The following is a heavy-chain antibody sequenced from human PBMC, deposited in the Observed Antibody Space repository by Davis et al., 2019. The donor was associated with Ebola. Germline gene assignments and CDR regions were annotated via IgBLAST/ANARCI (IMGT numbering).Heavy chain of an antibody. Sequence: GESLKISCAASGFTVSSNYMSWVRQAPGKGLEWVAVISYDGSNKYYADSVKGRFTISRDNAKNSLYLQMNSLRAEDTAVYYCARPRTTGAVRAFDIWGQGTMVTVSS. CDR1: GFTVSSNY. CDR2: ISYDGSNK. D-gene: IGHD1-1*01. J-gene: IGHJ3*02. V-gene: IGHV3-30-3*01. CDR3: ARPRTTGAVRAFDI.